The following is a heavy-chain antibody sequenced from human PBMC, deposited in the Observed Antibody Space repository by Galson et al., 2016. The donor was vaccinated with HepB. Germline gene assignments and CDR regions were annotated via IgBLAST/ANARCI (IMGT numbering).Heavy chain of an antibody. V-gene: IGHV3-30-3*01. CDR1: GFTFSSYA. J-gene: IGHJ4*02. D-gene: IGHD1-26*01. Sequence: SLRLSCAASGFTFSSYAMSWIRQAPGKGLEWLALISYDGNTEYYADSVKGRFTISRDNSKNSLFLQMNSLRAEDTAVYYCARDLRGSYIFDSWGQGTLVTVSS. CDR3: ARDLRGSYIFDS. CDR2: ISYDGNTE.